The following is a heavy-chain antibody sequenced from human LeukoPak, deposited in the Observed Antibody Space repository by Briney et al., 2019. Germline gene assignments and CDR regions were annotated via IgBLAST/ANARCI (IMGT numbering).Heavy chain of an antibody. CDR2: IYHSGST. Sequence: LRLSCAASGFTFSDYYMSWIRQPPGKGLEWIGYIYHSGSTYYNPSLKSRVTISVDRSKNQFSLKLSSVTAADTAVYYCARDKGGSGSYAYYYYYMDVWGKGTTVTVSS. V-gene: IGHV4-30-2*01. J-gene: IGHJ6*03. CDR1: GFTFSDYY. D-gene: IGHD3-10*01. CDR3: ARDKGGSGSYAYYYYYMDV.